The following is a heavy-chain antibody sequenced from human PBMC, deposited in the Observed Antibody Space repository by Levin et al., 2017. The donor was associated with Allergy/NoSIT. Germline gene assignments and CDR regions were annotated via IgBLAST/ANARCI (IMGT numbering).Heavy chain of an antibody. CDR3: ARDYSGSYSRWFDP. V-gene: IGHV2-26*01. J-gene: IGHJ5*02. CDR2: IFSNDEK. Sequence: SGPTLVKPTETLTLTCTVSGFSLSNARMGVSWIRQPPGKALEWLAHIFSNDEKSYSTSLKSRLTISKDTSKSQVVLTMTNMDPVDTATYYCARDYSGSYSRWFDPWGQGTLVTVSS. D-gene: IGHD1-26*01. CDR1: GFSLSNARMG.